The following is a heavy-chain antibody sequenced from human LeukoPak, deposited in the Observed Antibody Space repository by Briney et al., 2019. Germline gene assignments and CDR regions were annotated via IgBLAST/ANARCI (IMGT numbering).Heavy chain of an antibody. CDR1: GYGFTTYW. Sequence: GEALQISCKGSGYGFTTYWIAWVRRMPGKGREWMGIIYPGDSDTRYSPSFQGQVTISADKSITTAYLQWSSLKASDTAIYYCARTMGTSTSSTLDYWGQGTLVTVSS. CDR2: IYPGDSDT. V-gene: IGHV5-51*01. D-gene: IGHD2-2*01. J-gene: IGHJ4*02. CDR3: ARTMGTSTSSTLDY.